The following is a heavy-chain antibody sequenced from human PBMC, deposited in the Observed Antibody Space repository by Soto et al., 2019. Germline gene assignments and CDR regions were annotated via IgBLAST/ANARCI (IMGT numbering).Heavy chain of an antibody. D-gene: IGHD3-16*02. Sequence: SETLSLTCTVSGGSISSGDYYWSWIRQPPGKGLEWIGYIYYSGSTYYNPSLKSRVTISVGTSKNQFSLKLSSVTAADTAVYYCARLSSIVGLSFDYWGQGTLVTVSS. J-gene: IGHJ4*02. V-gene: IGHV4-30-4*01. CDR3: ARLSSIVGLSFDY. CDR1: GGSISSGDYY. CDR2: IYYSGST.